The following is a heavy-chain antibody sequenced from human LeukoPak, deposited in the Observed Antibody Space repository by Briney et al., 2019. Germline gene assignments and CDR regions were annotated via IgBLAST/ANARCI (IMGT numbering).Heavy chain of an antibody. D-gene: IGHD3-3*01. V-gene: IGHV1-2*02. J-gene: IGHJ4*02. Sequence: ASVKVSCKASGYTFTGYYMHWVRQAPGQGLEWVGWINPNSGGTNYAQKFQGRVTMTRDTSISTAYMELSRLRSDDTAVYYCARSQGIFGVVIIGYFDYWGQGTLVTVSS. CDR2: INPNSGGT. CDR3: ARSQGIFGVVIIGYFDY. CDR1: GYTFTGYY.